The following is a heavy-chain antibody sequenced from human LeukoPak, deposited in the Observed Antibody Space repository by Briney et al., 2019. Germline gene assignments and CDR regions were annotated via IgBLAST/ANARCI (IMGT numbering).Heavy chain of an antibody. CDR1: GGSISSYY. V-gene: IGHV4-59*01. D-gene: IGHD1-1*01. CDR2: IYYSGST. CDR3: ARGPSQLNRYFDL. J-gene: IGHJ2*01. Sequence: SETLSLTCTVSGGSISSYYWSWIRQPPGKGLEWIGYIYYSGSTNYNPSLKSRVTISVDTSKNQSSLKLSSVTAADTAVYYCARGPSQLNRYFDLWGRGTLVTVSS.